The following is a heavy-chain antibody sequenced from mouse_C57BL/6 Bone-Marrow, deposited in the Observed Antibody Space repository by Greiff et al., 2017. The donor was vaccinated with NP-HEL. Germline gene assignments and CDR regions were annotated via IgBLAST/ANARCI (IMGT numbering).Heavy chain of an antibody. CDR1: GFSFNTYA. CDR2: IRSKSNNYAT. D-gene: IGHD2-2*01. CDR3: VRGTYGYDEYFDY. J-gene: IGHJ2*01. Sequence: EVKLVESGGGLVQPKGSLKLSCAASGFSFNTYAMNWVRQAPGQGLEWVARIRSKSNNYATYYADSVKDRFAISRDDSESMLYLQMNNLKTEDTAMYYCVRGTYGYDEYFDYWGQGTTLTVSS. V-gene: IGHV10-1*01.